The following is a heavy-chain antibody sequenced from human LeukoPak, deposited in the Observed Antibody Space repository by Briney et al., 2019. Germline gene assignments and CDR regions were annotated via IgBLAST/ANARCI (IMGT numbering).Heavy chain of an antibody. CDR1: GYTFTSYG. CDR2: ISAYNDNT. V-gene: IGHV1-18*01. J-gene: IGHJ3*02. Sequence: ASVKVSCKASGYTFTSYGITWVRQAPGQGLECMGWISAYNDNTNYEQKLQGRVTMSTDTSTSTAYMELRSLRFDDTAVYYCARDPGSGYSAFDIWGQGTMVTVSS. D-gene: IGHD3-22*01. CDR3: ARDPGSGYSAFDI.